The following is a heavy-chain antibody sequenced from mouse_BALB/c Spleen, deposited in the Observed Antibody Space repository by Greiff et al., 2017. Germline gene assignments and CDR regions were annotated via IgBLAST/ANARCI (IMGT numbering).Heavy chain of an antibody. V-gene: IGHV1-69*02. CDR2: IYPSDSYT. J-gene: IGHJ2*01. D-gene: IGHD1-2*01. CDR1: GYTFTSYW. Sequence: QVQLQQPGAELVRPGASVKLSCKASGYTFTSYWINWVKQRPGQGLEWIGNIYPSDSYTNYNQKFKDKATLTVDKSSSTAYMQLSSPTSEDSAVYYCTIRRSDDWGQGTTLTVSS. CDR3: TIRRSDD.